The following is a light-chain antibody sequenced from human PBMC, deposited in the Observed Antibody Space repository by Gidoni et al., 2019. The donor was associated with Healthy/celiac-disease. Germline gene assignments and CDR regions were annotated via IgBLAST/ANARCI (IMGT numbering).Light chain of an antibody. CDR2: GAS. CDR3: QQYNNWPPII. J-gene: IGKJ5*01. CDR1: QSVSSN. Sequence: EIVMTQSPATLSVSPGERATLSCRASQSVSSNLAWYQQKPGQAPRLLIYGASTRATGIPARFRGSGSGTEFTLTISSLQSEDFAVYYCQQYNNWPPIIFGQGTRLEIK. V-gene: IGKV3-15*01.